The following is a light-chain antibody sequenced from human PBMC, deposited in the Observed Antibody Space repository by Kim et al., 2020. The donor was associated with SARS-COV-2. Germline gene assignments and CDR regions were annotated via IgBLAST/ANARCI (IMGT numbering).Light chain of an antibody. J-gene: IGLJ1*01. CDR2: DVT. CDR1: SSDVGAYDY. V-gene: IGLV2-14*01. Sequence: GQAVTSSCTGTSSDVGAYDYVSWYQQYPGKAPKLMLCDVTKRPSGVSVRFSGSKSGNTASLTISGLQAEDEADYYCSSYTTSSTYVFGTGTKVTVL. CDR3: SSYTTSSTYV.